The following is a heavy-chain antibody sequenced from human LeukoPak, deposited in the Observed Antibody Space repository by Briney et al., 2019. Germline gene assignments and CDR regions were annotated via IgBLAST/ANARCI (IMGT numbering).Heavy chain of an antibody. V-gene: IGHV3-33*08. J-gene: IGHJ4*02. D-gene: IGHD3-22*01. CDR3: ARGDYYDSSGYYPFDY. CDR1: GFTFSSYW. Sequence: GGSLRLSCAASGFTFSSYWMSWVRQAPGRGLEWVAVIWYDGSNKYYADSVKGRFTISRDNSKNTLYLQMNSLRAEDTAVYYCARGDYYDSSGYYPFDYWGQGTLVTVSS. CDR2: IWYDGSNK.